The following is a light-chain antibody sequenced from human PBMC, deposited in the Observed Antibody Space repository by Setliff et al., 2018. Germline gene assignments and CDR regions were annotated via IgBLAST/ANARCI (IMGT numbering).Light chain of an antibody. J-gene: IGLJ1*01. V-gene: IGLV2-14*03. CDR2: GVS. CDR1: SSDVGSYDL. CDR3: TAYTSGTTDV. Sequence: QSALAQPASVSGSPGQSITISCSGTSSDVGSYDLVSWYQQHPGKAPNLIIYGVSNRPSGVSSRFSGSKSGNTASLTISGLQTEDEADYYCTAYTSGTTDVFGTGTKGTVL.